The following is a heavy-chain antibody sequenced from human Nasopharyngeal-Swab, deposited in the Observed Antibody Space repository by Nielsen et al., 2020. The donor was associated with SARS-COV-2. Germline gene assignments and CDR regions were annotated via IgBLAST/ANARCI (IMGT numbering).Heavy chain of an antibody. V-gene: IGHV3-13*01. J-gene: IGHJ6*02. Sequence: GESLKISCAASGFTFSSYDMHWVRQATGKGLEWVSAIGTAGDTYYPGFVKGRFTISRENAKNSLYLQMNSLRAGDTGGYYCARERKDCSGGSCYSYGMDVWGQGTTVTVSS. CDR1: GFTFSSYD. CDR3: ARERKDCSGGSCYSYGMDV. CDR2: IGTAGDT. D-gene: IGHD2-15*01.